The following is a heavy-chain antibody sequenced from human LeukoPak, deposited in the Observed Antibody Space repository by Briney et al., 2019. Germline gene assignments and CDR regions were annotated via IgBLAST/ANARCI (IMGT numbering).Heavy chain of an antibody. CDR3: AKDFSRSSFYFDY. Sequence: PGGSLRLSCAASGFTFSSYAMSWVRQPPGKGLEWVSAISRSGGSTYYADSVKCRFTLSRDNSKNTLYLQRNSLRDGDTAVYYCAKDFSRSSFYFDYWGPGALVTVSS. J-gene: IGHJ4*02. CDR1: GFTFSSYA. CDR2: ISRSGGST. D-gene: IGHD6-6*01. V-gene: IGHV3-23*01.